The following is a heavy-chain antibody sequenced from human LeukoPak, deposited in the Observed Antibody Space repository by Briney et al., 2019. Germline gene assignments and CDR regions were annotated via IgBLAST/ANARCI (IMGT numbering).Heavy chain of an antibody. CDR2: IKQDGSEK. J-gene: IGHJ4*02. CDR1: GFTFSGYW. Sequence: GGSLRLSCAASGFTFSGYWMRWVRQAPGKGLEWVANIKQDGSEKNYVDSVKGRFTISRDNAKNSLYLQMNSLRAEDTAVYYCASGLELDYWGQGTLVTVSS. V-gene: IGHV3-7*03. CDR3: ASGLELDY.